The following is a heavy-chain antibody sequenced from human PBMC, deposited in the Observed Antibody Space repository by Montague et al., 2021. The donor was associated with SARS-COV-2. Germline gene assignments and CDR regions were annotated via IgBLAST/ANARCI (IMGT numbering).Heavy chain of an antibody. CDR3: ARRGRSVCGVTVIAELDY. Sequence: SETLSLTCAVYGGSFSGYYWGWIRQPPGKGLEWIGDVNQSGRTNNNSSLKSRVIISVGTSKNQFSLKLSSVTAADTAVYYCARRGRSVCGVTVIAELDYWGQGTMVTVSS. CDR2: VNQSGRT. J-gene: IGHJ4*02. CDR1: GGSFSGYY. V-gene: IGHV4-34*01. D-gene: IGHD3-3*01.